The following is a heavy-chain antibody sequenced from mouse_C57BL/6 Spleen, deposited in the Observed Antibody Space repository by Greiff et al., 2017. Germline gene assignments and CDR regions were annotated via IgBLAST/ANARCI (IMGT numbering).Heavy chain of an antibody. D-gene: IGHD2-4*01. J-gene: IGHJ3*01. CDR2: IYPGDGDT. CDR1: GYAFSSYW. CDR3: ARTDYDGD. Sequence: QVQLKESGAELVKPGASVKISCKASGYAFSSYWMNWVKQRPGKGLEWIGQIYPGDGDTNYNGKFKGKATLTADKSSSTAYMQLSSLTSEDSAVYFCARTDYDGDWGQGTLVTVSA. V-gene: IGHV1-80*01.